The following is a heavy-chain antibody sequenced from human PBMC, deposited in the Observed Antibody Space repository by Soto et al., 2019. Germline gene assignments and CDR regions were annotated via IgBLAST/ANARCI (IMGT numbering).Heavy chain of an antibody. J-gene: IGHJ4*02. V-gene: IGHV4-59*12. CDR1: GGSLSSFH. Sequence: LETMPLPSPVAGGSLSSFHWSWISTPHGKGLEWIGYIYYSGSTNYNPSLKSRVTISVDTSKNQFSLKLSSVTAADTAVYYCAREGYDILTGYYVLFDYWGQGTLVTVSS. D-gene: IGHD3-9*01. CDR2: IYYSGST. CDR3: AREGYDILTGYYVLFDY.